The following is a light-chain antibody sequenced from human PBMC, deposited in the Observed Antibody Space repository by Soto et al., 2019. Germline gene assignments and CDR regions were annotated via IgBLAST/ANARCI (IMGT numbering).Light chain of an antibody. J-gene: IGKJ1*01. CDR3: QKYFSAPWT. CDR2: AAS. V-gene: IGKV1-27*01. Sequence: DIQMTQSPSCLSASIGDRVTITCRASQAISNSLAWYQQKPGKVPKLLIYAASTLQSGVPSRFSGSGSGTDFTLTISSLQPEDVATYYCQKYFSAPWTFGQGTKVDIK. CDR1: QAISNS.